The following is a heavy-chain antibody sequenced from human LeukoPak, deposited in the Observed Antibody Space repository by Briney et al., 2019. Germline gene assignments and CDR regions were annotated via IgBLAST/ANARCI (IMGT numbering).Heavy chain of an antibody. D-gene: IGHD6-13*01. CDR2: IWYDGSNK. J-gene: IGHJ3*02. V-gene: IGHV3-33*06. CDR1: GFTFSSYG. CDR3: AKSSSSIHPRAQADAFDI. Sequence: GGSLRLSCAASGFTFSSYGMHWVRQAPGKGLEWVAVIWYDGSNKYYADSVKGRFTISRDNSKNTLYLQMNSLRAEDTAVYYCAKSSSSIHPRAQADAFDIWGQGTMVTVSS.